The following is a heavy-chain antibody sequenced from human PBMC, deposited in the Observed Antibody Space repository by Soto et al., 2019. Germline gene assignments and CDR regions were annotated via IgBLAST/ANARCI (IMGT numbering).Heavy chain of an antibody. CDR3: ARDDEGGSYCDLDY. J-gene: IGHJ4*02. CDR2: IFHDGNSE. V-gene: IGHV3-30-3*01. D-gene: IGHD3-10*01. CDR1: GFTFGNYI. Sequence: QVQLVESGGGVVQPGRSLRLSCAASGFTFGNYIMHWVRQAPGKGLEWVAIIFHDGNSEYYADSVKGRVTISRDNSKNTMYLQMNSLSTEDTYIYYCARDDEGGSYCDLDYWGQGTLVTVSS.